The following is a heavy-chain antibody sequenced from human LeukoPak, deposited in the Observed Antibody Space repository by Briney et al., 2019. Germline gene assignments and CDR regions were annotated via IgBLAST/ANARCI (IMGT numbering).Heavy chain of an antibody. CDR1: GYTFTSYG. Sequence: ASVRVSCMASGYTFTSYGISWVRQAPGQGLEWMGRISAYNGNTNYARKLQGRVTMTTDTSTSTAYMELRSLRSDDTAVYYCARARSPYYYYMDVWGKGTTVTVSS. J-gene: IGHJ6*03. V-gene: IGHV1-18*01. CDR3: ARARSPYYYYMDV. CDR2: ISAYNGNT.